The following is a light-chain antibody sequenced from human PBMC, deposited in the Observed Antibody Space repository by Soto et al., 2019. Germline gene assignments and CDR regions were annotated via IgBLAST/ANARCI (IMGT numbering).Light chain of an antibody. CDR2: GNT. Sequence: QAVVTQPPSVSGAPGQRVTISCTGSSSNIGSTYHVHWYQQFPGMAPKLLIFGNTNRPSGVPDRFSGSRSGTSASLAITGLQAEDEADYYCQSYDSSLSGWVFGGGTKLTVL. CDR1: SSNIGSTYH. CDR3: QSYDSSLSGWV. V-gene: IGLV1-40*01. J-gene: IGLJ2*01.